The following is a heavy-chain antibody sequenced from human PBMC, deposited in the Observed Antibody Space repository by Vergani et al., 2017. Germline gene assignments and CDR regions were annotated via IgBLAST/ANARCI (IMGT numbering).Heavy chain of an antibody. D-gene: IGHD3-22*01. V-gene: IGHV1-69*06. CDR3: ARSXITMIVVVTPADYGMDV. Sequence: QVQLVQSGAEVKKPGSSVKVSCKASGGTFSSYAISWVRQAPGQGLEWMGGIIPIFGTANYAQKFQGRVTITADKSTSTAYMELSSLRSEDTAVYYCARSXITMIVVVTPADYGMDVWGQGTTVTVSS. J-gene: IGHJ6*02. CDR1: GGTFSSYA. CDR2: IIPIFGTA.